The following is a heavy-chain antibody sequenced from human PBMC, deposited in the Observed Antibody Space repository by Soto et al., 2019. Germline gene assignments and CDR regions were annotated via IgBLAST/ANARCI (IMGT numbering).Heavy chain of an antibody. J-gene: IGHJ4*02. CDR1: GYTLTELS. D-gene: IGHD4-17*01. Sequence: APSVKVSCKVSGYTLTELSMHWVRQAPGKGLEWMGGFDPEDGETIYAQKFQGRVTMTEDTSTDTAYMELSSLRSEDTAVYYCATDLSPPYGDYVYDYWGQGTLVTAPQ. CDR2: FDPEDGET. V-gene: IGHV1-24*01. CDR3: ATDLSPPYGDYVYDY.